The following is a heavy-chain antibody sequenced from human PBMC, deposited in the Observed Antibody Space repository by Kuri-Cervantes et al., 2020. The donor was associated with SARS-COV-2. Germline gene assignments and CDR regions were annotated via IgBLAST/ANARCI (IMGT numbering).Heavy chain of an antibody. V-gene: IGHV3-21*01. Sequence: GESLKIPCAAPGFIFSSYNMNWVRQAPGKALEWVSSISGSGSYIYYTDSVKGRFTISKESGENSLYLHMNSLRGDDTAVYYCARVAGEGPIYYYYMDVWGKGTTVTVSS. CDR3: ARVAGEGPIYYYYMDV. CDR2: ISGSGSYI. D-gene: IGHD2-21*01. CDR1: GFIFSSYN. J-gene: IGHJ6*03.